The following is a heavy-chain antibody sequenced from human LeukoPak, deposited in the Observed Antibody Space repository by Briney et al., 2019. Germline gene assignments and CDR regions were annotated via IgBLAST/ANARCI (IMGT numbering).Heavy chain of an antibody. D-gene: IGHD2-2*01. CDR2: IYYSGST. CDR1: GGSISSYY. CDR3: ARGGEDCSSTSCYALLGAFDI. J-gene: IGHJ3*02. V-gene: IGHV4-59*01. Sequence: PSETLSLTCTVSGGSISSYYWSWIRQPPGKGLEWIGYIYYSGSTNYNPSLKSRVTISVDTSKNQFSLKLSSVTAADTAVYYCARGGEDCSSTSCYALLGAFDIWGQGTMVTVSS.